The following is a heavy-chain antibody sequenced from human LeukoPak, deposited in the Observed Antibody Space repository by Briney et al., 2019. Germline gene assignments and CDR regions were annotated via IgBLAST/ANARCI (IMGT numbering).Heavy chain of an antibody. D-gene: IGHD2-15*01. CDR1: GFTFDDYA. CDR3: ARDLKEAICSGGSCPSPSWAFDI. Sequence: SGGSLRLSCAASGFTFDDYAMHWVRQAPGKGLEWVSGISWNSGSIGYADSVKGRFTISRDNAKNSLYLQMNSLRAEDTAVYYCARDLKEAICSGGSCPSPSWAFDIWGQGTMVTVSS. V-gene: IGHV3-9*01. CDR2: ISWNSGSI. J-gene: IGHJ3*02.